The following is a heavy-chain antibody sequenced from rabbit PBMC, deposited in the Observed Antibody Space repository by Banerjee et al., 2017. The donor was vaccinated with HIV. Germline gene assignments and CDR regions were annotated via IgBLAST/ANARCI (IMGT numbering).Heavy chain of an antibody. CDR2: IYGGGSGST. D-gene: IGHD4-2*01. Sequence: QSLEESGGDLVKPEGSLTLTCTASGFSFSNNYYMCWVRQAPGKGLEWIGCIYGGGSGSTYYANWAKGRFTISKTSSTTVTLQMTSLTVADTATYFCARDWNGYAGDAAATAFDLWGQGTLVTVS. J-gene: IGHJ2*01. CDR3: ARDWNGYAGDAAATAFDL. V-gene: IGHV1S40*01. CDR1: GFSFSNNYY.